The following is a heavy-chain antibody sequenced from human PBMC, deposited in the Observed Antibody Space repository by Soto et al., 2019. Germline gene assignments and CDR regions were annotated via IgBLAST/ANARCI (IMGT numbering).Heavy chain of an antibody. CDR3: ARQMIAVAGTYYYYGMDV. D-gene: IGHD6-19*01. Sequence: GESLKISCKVSGYSFTSYWISGVRQMPGKGLEWMGRIDPSDSYTNYSPSFQGHVTISADKSISTAYLQWSSLKASDTAMYYCARQMIAVAGTYYYYGMDVWGQGTTVTVSS. J-gene: IGHJ6*02. CDR2: IDPSDSYT. CDR1: GYSFTSYW. V-gene: IGHV5-10-1*01.